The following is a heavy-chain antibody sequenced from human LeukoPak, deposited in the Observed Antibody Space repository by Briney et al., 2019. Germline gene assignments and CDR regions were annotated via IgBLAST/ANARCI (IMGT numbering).Heavy chain of an antibody. V-gene: IGHV3-23*01. D-gene: IGHD1-26*01. CDR2: ISAGGGST. CDR3: AKRPNPLYSGSYLGRVNY. CDR1: GFTFSSYA. Sequence: PGGSLRLTRAASGFTFSSYAMSWVRQAPGKGLEWVSGISAGGGSTYYADPVKGRFTISRDNSKNTLYLQMNSLRAEDTAVYYCAKRPNPLYSGSYLGRVNYWGQGTLVTLSS. J-gene: IGHJ4*02.